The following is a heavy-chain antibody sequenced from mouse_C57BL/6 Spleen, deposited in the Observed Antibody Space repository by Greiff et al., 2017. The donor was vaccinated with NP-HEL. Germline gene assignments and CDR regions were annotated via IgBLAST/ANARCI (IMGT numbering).Heavy chain of an antibody. D-gene: IGHD1-3*01. J-gene: IGHJ2*01. CDR1: GYAFSSYW. V-gene: IGHV1-80*01. CDR2: IYPGDGDT. CDR3: ARSGKGGYFDY. Sequence: VKLMESGAELVKPGASVKISCKASGYAFSSYWMNWVKQRPGKGLEWIGQIYPGDGDTNYNGKFKGKATLTADKSSSTAYMQLSSLTSEDSAVYFCARSGKGGYFDYWGQGTTLTVSS.